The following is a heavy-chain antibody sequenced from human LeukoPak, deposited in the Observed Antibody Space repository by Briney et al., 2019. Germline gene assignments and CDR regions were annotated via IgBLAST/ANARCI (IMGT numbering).Heavy chain of an antibody. V-gene: IGHV4-59*01. Sequence: SETLSLTCTVSGGFISSYYWSWIRQPPGKGLEWIGYIYYSGSTNYNPSLKSRVTISVDTSKNQFSLKLSSVTAADTAVYYCARNYDSSGYLGYWGQGTLVTVSS. D-gene: IGHD3-22*01. CDR2: IYYSGST. CDR1: GGFISSYY. CDR3: ARNYDSSGYLGY. J-gene: IGHJ4*02.